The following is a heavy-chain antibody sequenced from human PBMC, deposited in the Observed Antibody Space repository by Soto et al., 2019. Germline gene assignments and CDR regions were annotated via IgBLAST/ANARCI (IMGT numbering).Heavy chain of an antibody. CDR1: GFTFYSYA. D-gene: IGHD1-20*01. Sequence: QPGGSLRLSCAASGFTFYSYAMSWVRQAPGKGLEWVSTIGSVGGDTYYADSVKGRFTISRDDSKNTLLLRMNSLRAEDTAVYYCVKDRMAYNSVWDPFDIWGQGTMVTVSS. V-gene: IGHV3-23*01. J-gene: IGHJ3*02. CDR2: IGSVGGDT. CDR3: VKDRMAYNSVWDPFDI.